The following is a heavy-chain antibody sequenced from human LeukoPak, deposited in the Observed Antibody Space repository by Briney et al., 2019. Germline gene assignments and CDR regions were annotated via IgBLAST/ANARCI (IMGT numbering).Heavy chain of an antibody. CDR1: GFTFSSYE. J-gene: IGHJ4*02. CDR3: ARVGSGYYYVDY. Sequence: PGGSLRLSCAASGFTFSSYEMNWVRQAPGKGREWVSYISSSGSTIYYADSVKGRFTISRDNAKNSLYLQMNRLRAEDTAVYYCARVGSGYYYVDYWGQGTLVTVSS. CDR2: ISSSGSTI. D-gene: IGHD3-22*01. V-gene: IGHV3-48*03.